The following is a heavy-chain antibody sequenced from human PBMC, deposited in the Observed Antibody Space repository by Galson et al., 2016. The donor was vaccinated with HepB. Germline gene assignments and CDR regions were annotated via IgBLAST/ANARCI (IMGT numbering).Heavy chain of an antibody. CDR3: ARAKTSEYTYAMDV. V-gene: IGHV3-53*01. J-gene: IGHJ6*02. D-gene: IGHD2/OR15-2a*01. CDR2: IYTGGRT. CDR1: GFIVSSSF. Sequence: SLRLSCAASGFIVSSSFMTWVRQAPGKGLEWVSLIYTGGRTYYADSVKGRFTISRDNSNNTLYLQMNNLRADDTAVYYCARAKTSEYTYAMDVWGQGTTVTVSS.